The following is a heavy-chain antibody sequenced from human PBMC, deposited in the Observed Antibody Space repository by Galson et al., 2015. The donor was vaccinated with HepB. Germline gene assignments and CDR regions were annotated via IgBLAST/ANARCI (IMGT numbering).Heavy chain of an antibody. CDR1: GFIFSSYE. Sequence: SLRLSCAASGFIFSSYEMNWVRQAPGKGLEWLSYISSSGTIIYYADSVKGRFTISRDNAKKSLYLQMNSLRAEDTAVYYCARDGPTMIRKNDAFDIWGQGTTVAVSS. V-gene: IGHV3-48*03. CDR3: ARDGPTMIRKNDAFDI. D-gene: IGHD3-22*01. CDR2: ISSSGTII. J-gene: IGHJ3*02.